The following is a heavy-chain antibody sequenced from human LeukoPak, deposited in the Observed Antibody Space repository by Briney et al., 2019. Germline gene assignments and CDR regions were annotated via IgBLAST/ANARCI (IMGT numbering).Heavy chain of an antibody. J-gene: IGHJ4*02. Sequence: SETLSLTCTVSGGSISSSSYYWGWIRQPPGKGLEWIGSIYYSGSTYYNPSLKSRVTISVDTSKNQFSLKLSSVTAADTAVYYCARGIFGVVINDYWGQGTLVAVSS. D-gene: IGHD3-3*01. CDR2: IYYSGST. V-gene: IGHV4-39*01. CDR1: GGSISSSSYY. CDR3: ARGIFGVVINDY.